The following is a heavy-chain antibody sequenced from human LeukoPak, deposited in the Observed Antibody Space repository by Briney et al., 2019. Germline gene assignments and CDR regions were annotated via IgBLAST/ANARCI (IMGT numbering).Heavy chain of an antibody. CDR3: ARGSSSYYYDSSGYYDY. Sequence: GSLRLSCAASGFTFDDYSMNWVRQPPGKGLEWIGEINHSGSTNYNPSLKSRVTISVDTSKNQFSLKLSSVTAADTAVYYCARGSSSYYYDSSGYYDYWGQGTLVTVSS. J-gene: IGHJ4*02. CDR1: GFTFDDYS. D-gene: IGHD3-22*01. CDR2: INHSGST. V-gene: IGHV4-34*01.